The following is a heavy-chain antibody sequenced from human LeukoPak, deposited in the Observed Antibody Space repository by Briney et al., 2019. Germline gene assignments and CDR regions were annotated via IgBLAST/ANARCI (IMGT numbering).Heavy chain of an antibody. CDR3: TNRGYNYAFDY. CDR1: GFIFSNYA. CDR2: ISNSGGST. D-gene: IGHD5-18*01. J-gene: IGHJ4*02. V-gene: IGHV3-23*01. Sequence: GGSLRLSCAASGFIFSNYAMSWVRQAPGKGLEWVSAISNSGGSTYYADSVMGRFTISRDNSKNTLYLQMSSLRAEDTAVYYCTNRGYNYAFDYWGQGTLVTVSS.